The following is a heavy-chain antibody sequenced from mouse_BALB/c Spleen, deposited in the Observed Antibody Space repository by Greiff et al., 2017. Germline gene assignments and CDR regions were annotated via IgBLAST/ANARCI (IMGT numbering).Heavy chain of an antibody. CDR3: ARDTGITTATDYAMDY. V-gene: IGHV2-9*02. D-gene: IGHD1-2*01. Sequence: VHLVESGPGLVAPSQSLSITCTVSGFSLTSYGVHWVRQPPGKGLEWLGVIWAGGSTNYNSALMSRLSISKDNSKSQVFLKMNSLQTDDTAMYYCARDTGITTATDYAMDYWGQGTSVTVSS. J-gene: IGHJ4*01. CDR2: IWAGGST. CDR1: GFSLTSYG.